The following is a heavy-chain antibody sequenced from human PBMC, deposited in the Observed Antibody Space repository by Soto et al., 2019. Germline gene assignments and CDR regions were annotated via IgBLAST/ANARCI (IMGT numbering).Heavy chain of an antibody. CDR1: GFSISSSNYY. J-gene: IGHJ4*02. CDR3: ARQSPADYFDY. V-gene: IGHV4-39*01. CDR2: IYHSGST. Sequence: PSETLSLTCTVSGFSISSSNYYWGWIRQPPGKGLEWIGSIYHSGSTYYNSSLKSRVTMSVDTSKNQFSLKLRSVTAADTAVYFCARQSPADYFDYWGQGTLVTVSS.